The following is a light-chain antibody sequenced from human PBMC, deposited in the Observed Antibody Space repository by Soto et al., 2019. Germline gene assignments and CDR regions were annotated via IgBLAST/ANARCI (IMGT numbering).Light chain of an antibody. V-gene: IGLV2-14*01. CDR2: HVT. J-gene: IGLJ1*01. CDR1: SSDVGAYNY. CDR3: CSYTTSNTFV. Sequence: QSVLTQPASVSGSLGQSITISCSGTSSDVGAYNYVSWYQQYPGKAPKLMINHVTDRPSGVSNRFSGSKSGNTASLTISGLQVEDEADYYCCSYTTSNTFVFGTGTKVTV.